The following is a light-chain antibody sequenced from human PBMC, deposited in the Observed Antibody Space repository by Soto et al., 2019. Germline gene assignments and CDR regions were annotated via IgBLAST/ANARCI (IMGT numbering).Light chain of an antibody. Sequence: QSVLTQPASVSGSPGQSITISCTGTSSDVGAYDYVSWYQHLPGKAPKLMIYEVRDRPSGVSSRFSGSKSGNTASLTISGLQAEDEADYYCSSYTRASTYVFGTGTKLTVL. CDR3: SSYTRASTYV. CDR1: SSDVGAYDY. V-gene: IGLV2-14*01. CDR2: EVR. J-gene: IGLJ1*01.